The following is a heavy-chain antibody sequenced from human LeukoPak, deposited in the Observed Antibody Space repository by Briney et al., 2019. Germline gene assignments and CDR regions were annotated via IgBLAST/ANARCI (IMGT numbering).Heavy chain of an antibody. CDR1: GCTFNSYA. Sequence: SVKVSCKASGCTFNSYAISWLRQAPGQGLEWMGGIIPIFGTANYAQKFQGRVTITADESTSTAYMELSSLRAEDTAVYYCARDSGGNSYGMDVWGQGTTVTVSS. D-gene: IGHD2-15*01. CDR3: ARDSGGNSYGMDV. J-gene: IGHJ6*02. V-gene: IGHV1-69*01. CDR2: IIPIFGTA.